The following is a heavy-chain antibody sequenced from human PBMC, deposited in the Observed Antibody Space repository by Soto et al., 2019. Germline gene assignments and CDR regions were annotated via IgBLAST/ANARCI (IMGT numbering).Heavy chain of an antibody. CDR3: ARGRRYCSGSSCYVDL. CDR1: GFTFSSYW. Sequence: EVQLVESGGGLVQPGGSLRLSCAASGFTFSSYWMHWVRQAPGKGLVWVSRINIDGSSTSYADSVKGRFTISRDNAKNTLYLQMNSLRVEDTAVYYCARGRRYCSGSSCYVDLWGQGTLVTVSS. D-gene: IGHD2-15*01. V-gene: IGHV3-74*01. CDR2: INIDGSST. J-gene: IGHJ5*02.